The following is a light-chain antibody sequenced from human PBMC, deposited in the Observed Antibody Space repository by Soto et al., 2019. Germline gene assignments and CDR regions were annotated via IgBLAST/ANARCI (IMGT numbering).Light chain of an antibody. CDR3: SSYTSKSSLI. J-gene: IGLJ2*01. CDR1: SSDVGGYNL. Sequence: QSALTQPPSASGSPGQSVTISCAGTSSDVGGYNLVSWYQQHPGKAPKLMIYEVIKRPSGVPDRFSGSKSGNTASLTISGLQAEDEADYYCSSYTSKSSLIFGGGTKLTVL. CDR2: EVI. V-gene: IGLV2-8*01.